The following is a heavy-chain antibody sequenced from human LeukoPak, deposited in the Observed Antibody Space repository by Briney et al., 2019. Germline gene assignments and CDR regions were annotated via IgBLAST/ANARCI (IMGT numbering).Heavy chain of an antibody. CDR2: IYTSGST. V-gene: IGHV4-4*07. CDR3: ASSGGRYCVYAFEI. D-gene: IGHD1-26*01. CDR1: GGSISSYY. Sequence: PSETLSLTCTVSGGSISSYYWSWIRQPAGKGLEWIGRIYTSGSTNYNPSLKSRVTMSVDTSKNQFSRKLSSVTAADTAVYYCASSGGRYCVYAFEILGQRTMVTVPS. J-gene: IGHJ3*02.